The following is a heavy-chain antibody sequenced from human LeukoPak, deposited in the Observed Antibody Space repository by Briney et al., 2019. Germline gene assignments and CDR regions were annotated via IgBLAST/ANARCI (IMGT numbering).Heavy chain of an antibody. CDR1: GFTFSTYG. J-gene: IGHJ4*02. Sequence: TGGSLRLSCATSGFTFSTYGFHWVRQAPGKGLEWVAVISYDGSNKYYADSVKGRFTISRDSSKNTLYLQMNSLRAEDTAVYYCAKDMSSSWYAFDYWGQGTLVTVSS. V-gene: IGHV3-30*02. CDR3: AKDMSSSWYAFDY. D-gene: IGHD6-13*01. CDR2: ISYDGSNK.